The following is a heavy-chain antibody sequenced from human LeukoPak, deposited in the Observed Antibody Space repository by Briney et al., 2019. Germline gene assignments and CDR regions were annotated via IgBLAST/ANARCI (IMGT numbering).Heavy chain of an antibody. CDR3: ARDPRMTMVRGVIQGFNWFDP. CDR2: INHSGST. CDR1: GGSFSGYY. D-gene: IGHD3-10*01. V-gene: IGHV4-34*01. Sequence: SETLSLTCAVYGGSFSGYYWSWIRQPPGKGLEWIGEINHSGSTNYNPSLKSRVTISVDTSKNQFSLKLSSVTAADTAVYYCARDPRMTMVRGVIQGFNWFDPWGQGTLVTVSS. J-gene: IGHJ5*02.